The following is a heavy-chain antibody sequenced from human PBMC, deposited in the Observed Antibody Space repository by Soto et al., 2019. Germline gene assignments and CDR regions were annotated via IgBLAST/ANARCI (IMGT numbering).Heavy chain of an antibody. D-gene: IGHD4-17*01. Sequence: GGSLRLSCAASGFTFSSYAMSWVRQAPGKGLEWVSAISGSGGSTYYADSVKGRFTISRDNSKNTLYLQMNSLRAEVTAVYYCAKDDSAASYGDHLVGAFDIWGQGTMVTVSS. CDR3: AKDDSAASYGDHLVGAFDI. V-gene: IGHV3-23*01. J-gene: IGHJ3*02. CDR2: ISGSGGST. CDR1: GFTFSSYA.